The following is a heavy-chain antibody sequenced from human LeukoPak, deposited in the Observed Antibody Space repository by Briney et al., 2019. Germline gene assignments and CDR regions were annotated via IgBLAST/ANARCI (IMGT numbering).Heavy chain of an antibody. J-gene: IGHJ4*02. CDR2: IKQDGSEK. Sequence: GGSLRLSCAASGFTFNSYWMSWVRQAPGKGLEWVANIKQDGSEKYYVDSVKGRFTISRDNAKNSVYLQMNSLRAEDTAVYYCARQLGGSGSYWGQGTLVTVSS. D-gene: IGHD3-10*01. CDR3: ARQLGGSGSY. V-gene: IGHV3-7*01. CDR1: GFTFNSYW.